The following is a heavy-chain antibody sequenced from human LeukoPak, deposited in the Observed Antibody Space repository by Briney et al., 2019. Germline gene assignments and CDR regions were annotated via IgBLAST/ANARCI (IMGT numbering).Heavy chain of an antibody. V-gene: IGHV3-23*01. Sequence: SGGSLRLSCAASGFTFSSYAMSWVRQAPGKGLEWVSAISGSGGSTYYADPVKGRFTISRGNSKNTLYLQMNSLRAEDTAVYYCAKGGPLWELLNWGQGTLVTVSS. CDR2: ISGSGGST. CDR3: AKGGPLWELLN. J-gene: IGHJ4*02. D-gene: IGHD1-26*01. CDR1: GFTFSSYA.